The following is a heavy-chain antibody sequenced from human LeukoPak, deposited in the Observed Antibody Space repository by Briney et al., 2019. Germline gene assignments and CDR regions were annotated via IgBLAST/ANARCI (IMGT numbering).Heavy chain of an antibody. CDR2: IGTGGDT. D-gene: IGHD4-17*01. J-gene: IGHJ2*01. CDR3: ARDRVHGDSFGWYFDL. CDR1: GFTLSSYD. V-gene: IGHV3-13*01. Sequence: PGGSLRLSCAASGFTLSSYDMHWVRQAKGKGLEWVSAIGTGGDTSYTGSVRGRFTISRENAKNSLNLQMNSLTAGDTAVYYCARDRVHGDSFGWYFDLWGRGTLVTVS.